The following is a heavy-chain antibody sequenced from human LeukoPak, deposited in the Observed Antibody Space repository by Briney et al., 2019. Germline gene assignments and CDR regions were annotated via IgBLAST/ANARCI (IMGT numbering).Heavy chain of an antibody. CDR3: AHKMVVAATFAEY. CDR1: GGSISSGSYY. V-gene: IGHV4-39*07. CDR2: IYYSGST. D-gene: IGHD2-15*01. Sequence: SETLSLTCTVSGGSISSGSYYWGWIRQPPGKGLEWIGTIYYSGSTYYNPSLKSRVTISVDKSKNQFSLKLSSVTAADTAVYYCAHKMVVAATFAEYWGQGTLVTVSS. J-gene: IGHJ4*02.